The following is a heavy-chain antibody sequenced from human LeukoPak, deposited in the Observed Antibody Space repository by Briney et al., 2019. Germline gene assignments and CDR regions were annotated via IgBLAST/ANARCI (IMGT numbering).Heavy chain of an antibody. D-gene: IGHD6-19*01. V-gene: IGHV1-2*02. CDR1: GYTFTGYY. CDR3: VRLHTNGWYGLDY. J-gene: IGHJ4*02. Sequence: ASVKVSCKASGYTFTGYYMHWVRQAPGQGLEWMGWINPKSGGTKYAQKFQGRVTMTRDTSISTAYMELSSLRSDDTAVYYCVRLHTNGWYGLDYWGQGTLVTVSS. CDR2: INPKSGGT.